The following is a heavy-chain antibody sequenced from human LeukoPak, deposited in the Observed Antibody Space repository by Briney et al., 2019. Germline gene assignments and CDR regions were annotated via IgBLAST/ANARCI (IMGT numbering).Heavy chain of an antibody. D-gene: IGHD3-22*01. Sequence: PGGSLRLSCVASGFTFSTYNMNWVRQAPGKGLEWVSYISAISSSSTYYADSVKGRFTISRDNAKNSLYLQMNSLRAEDTAVYYCARDFHRRYYDSSGYNAFDIWGQGTMVTVSS. CDR1: GFTFSTYN. V-gene: IGHV3-48*04. J-gene: IGHJ3*02. CDR2: ISAISSSST. CDR3: ARDFHRRYYDSSGYNAFDI.